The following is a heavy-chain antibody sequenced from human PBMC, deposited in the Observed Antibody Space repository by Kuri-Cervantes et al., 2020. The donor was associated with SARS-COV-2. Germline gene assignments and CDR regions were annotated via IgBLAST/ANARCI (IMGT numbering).Heavy chain of an antibody. V-gene: IGHV4-39*01. CDR3: ARLLWVLHPLIDA. CDR2: IYYSGGT. Sequence: SETLSLTCTVTGGSISSRRYYWGWIRQPPGKGLEWIGSIYYSGGTYYNPSLKSRITLSVDTSKNQFSLRLIPVTAADTAIYYCARLLWVLHPLIDAWGRGTLVTVSS. J-gene: IGHJ5*02. CDR1: GGSISSRRYY. D-gene: IGHD3-3*01.